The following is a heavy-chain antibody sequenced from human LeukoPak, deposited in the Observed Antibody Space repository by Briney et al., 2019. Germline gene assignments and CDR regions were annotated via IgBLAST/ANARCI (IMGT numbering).Heavy chain of an antibody. CDR3: ARDVRAVAGLLDY. CDR1: RFTFSSYA. J-gene: IGHJ4*02. V-gene: IGHV3-30*04. CDR2: ISYDGGHK. Sequence: PGGSLRLSCAASRFTFSSYAMHWVRQAPGKGLEWVAVISYDGGHKYYADSVKGRFTISRDNSKYTLYLQMNSLRAEDTAVYYCARDVRAVAGLLDYWGQGTLVTVSS. D-gene: IGHD6-19*01.